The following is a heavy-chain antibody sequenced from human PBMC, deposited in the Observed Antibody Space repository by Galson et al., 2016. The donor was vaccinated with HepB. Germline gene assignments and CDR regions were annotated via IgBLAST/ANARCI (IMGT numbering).Heavy chain of an antibody. CDR1: GFTFSNYG. D-gene: IGHD3-22*01. V-gene: IGHV3-21*01. Sequence: SLRLSCAAAGFTFSNYGMHWVRQPPGSALEWVASISSSSGYIYYADSVKGRFAISRDNAKNSLFLQMNSLRAEDTAVYCCARDIISSACMDYWGQGTLVTVSS. CDR2: ISSSSGYI. J-gene: IGHJ4*02. CDR3: ARDIISSACMDY.